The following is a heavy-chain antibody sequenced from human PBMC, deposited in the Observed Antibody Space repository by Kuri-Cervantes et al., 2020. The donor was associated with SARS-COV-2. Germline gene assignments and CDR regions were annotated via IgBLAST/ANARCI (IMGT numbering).Heavy chain of an antibody. Sequence: ASVKVSCKSSGYNFTGYYMHWVRQARGQGLEWMGWINHISGGTNYAQKFQGRVTITRNTSIRTAYMELSSLRSEDTAVYYCATGIAVGTQNWFDPWGQGTLVTVSS. CDR3: ATGIAVGTQNWFDP. J-gene: IGHJ5*02. D-gene: IGHD6-19*01. CDR1: GYNFTGYY. CDR2: INHISGGT. V-gene: IGHV1-2*02.